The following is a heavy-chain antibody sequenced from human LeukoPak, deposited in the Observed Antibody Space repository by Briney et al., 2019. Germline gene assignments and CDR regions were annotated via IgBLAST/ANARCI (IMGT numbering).Heavy chain of an antibody. J-gene: IGHJ4*02. D-gene: IGHD3-16*02. CDR3: ARDIVATGGRYFDH. Sequence: GGSLRLSCAASGFTFSSYAMSWVRQAPGKGLEWVSAISGSGGSTYYADSVKGRFTISRDNSKNTLYLQMNSLRAEDTAVYYCARDIVATGGRYFDHWGQGTLVIVSS. V-gene: IGHV3-23*01. CDR1: GFTFSSYA. CDR2: ISGSGGST.